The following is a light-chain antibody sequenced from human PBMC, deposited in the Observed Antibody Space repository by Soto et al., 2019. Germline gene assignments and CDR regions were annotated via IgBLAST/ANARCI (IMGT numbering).Light chain of an antibody. J-gene: IGKJ1*01. CDR1: QTINSW. CDR3: QQYDSYTWT. CDR2: KAS. V-gene: IGKV1-5*03. Sequence: DIQMTQSPSTLSASVGDRVTITCRASQTINSWLAWFQQKPGKAPSLLVYKASILECGVPSRFSGSGSRTECTFTISRLPPDDVATYYCQQYDSYTWTFGQGNTVEIK.